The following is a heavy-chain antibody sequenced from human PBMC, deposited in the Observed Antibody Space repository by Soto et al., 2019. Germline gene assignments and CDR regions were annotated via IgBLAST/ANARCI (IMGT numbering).Heavy chain of an antibody. CDR3: ARAYGGFDNGLDV. J-gene: IGHJ6*02. CDR1: GDSIRIYY. CDR2: ICYSGST. D-gene: IGHD5-12*01. Sequence: SSETLSLTCTDSGDSIRIYYWTWMRHPRGKGLEWSGYICYSGSTKYNRSLKSRVTISVDMSKNQFARKLSSVFAAETAVYYCARAYGGFDNGLDVWGQGTAGTVSS. V-gene: IGHV4-59*01.